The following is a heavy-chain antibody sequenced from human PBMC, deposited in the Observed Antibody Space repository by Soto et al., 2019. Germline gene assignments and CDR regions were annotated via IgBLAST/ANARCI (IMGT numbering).Heavy chain of an antibody. V-gene: IGHV3-23*01. D-gene: IGHD5-18*01. CDR3: AKGGYSYGYRGGNYYYYMDV. Sequence: EVQLLESGGGLVQPGGSLRLSCAASGFTFSSYAMSWVRQAPGKGLEWVSAISGSGGSTYYADSVKGRFTISRDNTKNTLYLQMNSLRAEDTAVYYCAKGGYSYGYRGGNYYYYMDVWGKGTTVTVSS. J-gene: IGHJ6*03. CDR1: GFTFSSYA. CDR2: ISGSGGST.